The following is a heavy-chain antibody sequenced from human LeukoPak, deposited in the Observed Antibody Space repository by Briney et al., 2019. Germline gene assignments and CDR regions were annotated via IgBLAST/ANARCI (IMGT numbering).Heavy chain of an antibody. CDR2: INPNSGGT. J-gene: IGHJ5*02. Sequence: GASVKVSCKASGYTFTGYYMHWVRQAPGQGLEWMGWINPNSGGTNYAQKFQGRVTMTRDTSISTAYMELSRLRSDDTAVYYCAREASYDILTGYFNNWFGPWGQGTLVTVSS. CDR1: GYTFTGYY. V-gene: IGHV1-2*02. CDR3: AREASYDILTGYFNNWFGP. D-gene: IGHD3-9*01.